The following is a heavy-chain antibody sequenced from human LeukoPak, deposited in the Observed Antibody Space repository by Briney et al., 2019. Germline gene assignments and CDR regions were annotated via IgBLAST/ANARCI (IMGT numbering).Heavy chain of an antibody. J-gene: IGHJ4*02. V-gene: IGHV1-18*01. CDR3: ATQLSSGWPLRHLPFDY. Sequence: ASVKVSCKASGYTFTSYGISWVRQAPGQGLEWMGWISAYNGNTNYAQKLQGRVTMTTDTPTSTAYMELRSLRSDDTAVYYCATQLSSGWPLRHLPFDYWGQGTLVTVSS. D-gene: IGHD3-22*01. CDR1: GYTFTSYG. CDR2: ISAYNGNT.